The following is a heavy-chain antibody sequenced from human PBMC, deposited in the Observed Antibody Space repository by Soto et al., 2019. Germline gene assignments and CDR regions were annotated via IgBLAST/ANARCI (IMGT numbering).Heavy chain of an antibody. Sequence: ASVKVSCKASGVTFTNYAINWVRQAPGQGLEWMGWISAYNGNTNYAQKLQGRVTMTTDTSTSTAYMELSSLRSEDTALYYCAKDHDEDFGYDLDYFNYWGRGTLVTVSS. CDR3: AKDHDEDFGYDLDYFNY. CDR1: GVTFTNYA. D-gene: IGHD5-12*01. V-gene: IGHV1-18*01. J-gene: IGHJ4*02. CDR2: ISAYNGNT.